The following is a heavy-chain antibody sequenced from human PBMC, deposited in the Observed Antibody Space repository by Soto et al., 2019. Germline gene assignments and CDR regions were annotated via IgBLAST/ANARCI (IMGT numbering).Heavy chain of an antibody. CDR3: ARGIAVAGTYYYYGMDV. D-gene: IGHD6-19*01. V-gene: IGHV4-4*07. J-gene: IGHJ6*02. Sequence: QVQLQESGPGLVKPSETLSLTCTVSGGSISSYYWSWIRQPAGKGLEWIGRIYTSGSTNYNPTLKSRVTMSVDTSKNQFSLTLSSVTAADTAVYYCARGIAVAGTYYYYGMDVWGQGTTVTVSS. CDR2: IYTSGST. CDR1: GGSISSYY.